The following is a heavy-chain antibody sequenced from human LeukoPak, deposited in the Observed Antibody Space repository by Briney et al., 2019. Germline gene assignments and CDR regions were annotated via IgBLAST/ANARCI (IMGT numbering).Heavy chain of an antibody. CDR3: ARALYYDFWSGYCDAFDI. J-gene: IGHJ3*02. Sequence: SETLSLTCPVSGGSISSGDYYWSWIRQPPGKGLEWIGYIYYSGSTYYNPSLKSRVTISVDTSKNQFSLKLSSVTAADTAVYYCARALYYDFWSGYCDAFDIWGQGTMVTVSS. D-gene: IGHD3-3*01. CDR2: IYYSGST. CDR1: GGSISSGDYY. V-gene: IGHV4-30-4*01.